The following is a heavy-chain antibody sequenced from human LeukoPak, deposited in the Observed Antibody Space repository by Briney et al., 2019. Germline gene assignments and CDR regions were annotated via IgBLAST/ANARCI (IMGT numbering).Heavy chain of an antibody. CDR3: ATEIYYYDSSGYYHYYFDY. CDR1: GFTFGKYW. V-gene: IGHV3-53*01. D-gene: IGHD3-22*01. J-gene: IGHJ4*02. Sequence: LTGGSLRLSCVASGFTFGKYWMSWVRQAPGKGLEWVSVIYSGGSTYYADSVKGRFTISRDNSKNTLYLQMNSLRAEDTAVYYCATEIYYYDSSGYYHYYFDYWGQGTLVTVSS. CDR2: IYSGGST.